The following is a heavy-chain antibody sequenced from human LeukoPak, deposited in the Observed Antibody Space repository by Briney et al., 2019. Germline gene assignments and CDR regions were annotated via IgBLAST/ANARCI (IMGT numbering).Heavy chain of an antibody. CDR1: GYTFTSYG. J-gene: IGHJ4*02. CDR2: ISAFNGNT. CDR3: ARTRSCSSTSCSDFDY. V-gene: IGHV1-18*01. D-gene: IGHD2-2*01. Sequence: ASVKVSCKASGYTFTSYGISWVRQAPGHGLEWMGWISAFNGNTNYAQKLQGRVTMTTDTSTSTAYMELRSLRSDDTAVYYCARTRSCSSTSCSDFDYWGQGTLVTVSS.